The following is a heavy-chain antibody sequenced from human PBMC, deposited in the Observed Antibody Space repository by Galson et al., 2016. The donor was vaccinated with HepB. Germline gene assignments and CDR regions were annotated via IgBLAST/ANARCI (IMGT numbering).Heavy chain of an antibody. CDR1: AYTFSCYA. Sequence: SLRLSCAGSAYTFSCYAMTWVRQAPGKGLEWVSTVSGSGEHTFYADSVRGRFTISRDNSKGTVLLQMHSLRADDTAVYYCASADYYDNRGYFDSWGQGTRVTVSS. CDR3: ASADYYDNRGYFDS. D-gene: IGHD3-22*01. V-gene: IGHV3-23*01. CDR2: VSGSGEHT. J-gene: IGHJ4*02.